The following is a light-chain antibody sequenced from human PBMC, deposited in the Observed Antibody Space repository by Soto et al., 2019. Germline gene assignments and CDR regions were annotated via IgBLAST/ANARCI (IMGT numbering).Light chain of an antibody. J-gene: IGLJ3*02. CDR2: DVS. CDR1: SSDIGGYNS. CDR3: CSYAGTYTQWV. V-gene: IGLV2-8*01. Sequence: QSVLTQSPSASGSPGQSVTISCTGTSSDIGGYNSVSWYQQHPGKAPKLVIYDVSKRPSGVPDRFSGSKSGNTASLTVSGLQAEDEADYSCCSYAGTYTQWVFGGGTKLTVL.